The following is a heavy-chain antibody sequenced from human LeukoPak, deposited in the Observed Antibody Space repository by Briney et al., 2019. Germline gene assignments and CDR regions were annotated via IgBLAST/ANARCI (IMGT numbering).Heavy chain of an antibody. CDR3: ARDDLYYDTGDYYYASYFQH. Sequence: QAGGSLRLSCAASGFPFSSYWMHCVRQAPGKGLVWVSRMKSDGSTTPYADSVKGRFTISRDNAKNTLYLQMSSLRAEDTAMYYCARDDLYYDTGDYYYASYFQHWGQGTLVTVSS. V-gene: IGHV3-74*01. J-gene: IGHJ1*01. CDR2: MKSDGSTT. CDR1: GFPFSSYW. D-gene: IGHD3-22*01.